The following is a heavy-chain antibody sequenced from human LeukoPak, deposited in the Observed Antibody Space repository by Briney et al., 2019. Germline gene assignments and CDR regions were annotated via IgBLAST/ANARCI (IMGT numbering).Heavy chain of an antibody. CDR1: GGSISSYY. J-gene: IGHJ4*02. CDR2: IYYSGST. D-gene: IGHD3-3*01. Sequence: RSSETLSLTCTVSGGSISSYYWSWIRQPPGKGLEWIGYIYYSGSTNYNPSLKSRVTISVDTSKNQFSLELSSVTAADTAVYYCARAYYDFWSGYQYYFDYWGQGTLVTVSS. CDR3: ARAYYDFWSGYQYYFDY. V-gene: IGHV4-59*01.